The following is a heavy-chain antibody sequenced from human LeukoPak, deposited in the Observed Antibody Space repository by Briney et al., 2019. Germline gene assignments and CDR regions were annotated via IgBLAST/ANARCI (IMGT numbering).Heavy chain of an antibody. CDR3: ARVGYSSGWSHFDL. J-gene: IGHJ2*01. CDR1: GDSISSHY. CDR2: IFYSGST. Sequence: SETLSLTCTVSGDSISSHYWSWIRQPPGKGLEWIAYIFYSGSTNYNPSLRNRVTISVDTSKNQFSLKLSSVTAADTAVYYCARVGYSSGWSHFDLWGRCTLVTVSS. V-gene: IGHV4-59*11. D-gene: IGHD6-19*01.